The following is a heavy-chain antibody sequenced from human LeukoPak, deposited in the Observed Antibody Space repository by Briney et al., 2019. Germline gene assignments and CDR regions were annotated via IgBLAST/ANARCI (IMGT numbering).Heavy chain of an antibody. CDR2: VYAGGST. CDR3: AREPGRPTPRGYSGYAPRHYFDY. D-gene: IGHD5-12*01. Sequence: SGGSLRLSCAASGFTLTSNYMSWVRQAPGKGLEWVAVVYAGGSTYHAYFLKCRFTIPRDTSKNTVYLQMNSLTAEDTAVYYCAREPGRPTPRGYSGYAPRHYFDYLGQGALVTVSS. CDR1: GFTLTSNY. V-gene: IGHV3-66*01. J-gene: IGHJ4*02.